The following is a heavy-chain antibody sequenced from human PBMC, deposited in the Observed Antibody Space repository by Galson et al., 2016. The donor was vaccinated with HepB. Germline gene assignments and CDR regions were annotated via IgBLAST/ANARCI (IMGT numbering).Heavy chain of an antibody. J-gene: IGHJ6*02. CDR3: ARHSAARSHYFYGMDV. D-gene: IGHD6-6*01. CDR2: IYPDDSDI. CDR1: GYTFTNYW. Sequence: QSGAEVKKPGESLKISCRGSGYTFTNYWIAWVRQLPGKGLDWMGIIYPDDSDIRYSPSFQGQVTISADKSINTAYLQWSSLEASDTARYYCARHSAARSHYFYGMDVWGQGTTVTVSS. V-gene: IGHV5-51*01.